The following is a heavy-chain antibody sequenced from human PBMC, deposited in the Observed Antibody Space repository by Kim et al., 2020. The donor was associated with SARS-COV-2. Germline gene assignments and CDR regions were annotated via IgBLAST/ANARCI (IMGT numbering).Heavy chain of an antibody. V-gene: IGHV3-23*01. D-gene: IGHD6-19*01. J-gene: IGHJ6*02. CDR2: ISGSGGST. CDR3: AKNGYSSGWYYGMDV. CDR1: GFTFSSYA. Sequence: GGSLRLSCAASGFTFSSYAMSWVRQAPGKGLEWVSAISGSGGSTYYADSVKGRFTISRDNSKNTLYLQMNSLRAEDTAVYYCAKNGYSSGWYYGMDVWGQGTTVTVSS.